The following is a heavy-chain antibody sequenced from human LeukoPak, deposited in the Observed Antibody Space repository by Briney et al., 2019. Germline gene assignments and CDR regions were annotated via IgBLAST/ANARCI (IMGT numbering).Heavy chain of an antibody. CDR2: INHSGST. CDR1: GGSFSGYY. D-gene: IGHD2-15*01. CDR3: ASGLPRSFDY. V-gene: IGHV4-34*01. J-gene: IGHJ4*02. Sequence: PSETLSLTCAVYGGSFSGYYWSWIRQPPGKGLEWIGEINHSGSTNYNPSLKSRVTISVGTSKNQFSLKLSSVTAADTAVYYCASGLPRSFDYWGQGTLVTVSS.